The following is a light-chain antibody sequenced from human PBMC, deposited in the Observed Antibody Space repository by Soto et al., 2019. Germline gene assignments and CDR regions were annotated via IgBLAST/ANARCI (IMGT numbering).Light chain of an antibody. V-gene: IGKV3-20*01. CDR1: QSVSSSY. J-gene: IGKJ1*01. Sequence: EIVLTQSPGTLSLSPGERATLSCRASQSVSSSYLAWYQQKPGQAPRLLIYGAFSRANGIPVRFSGSASGTDFTLIISRLEPEDVAVYYCQQYGSLPKTFGQGTKVEIK. CDR2: GAF. CDR3: QQYGSLPKT.